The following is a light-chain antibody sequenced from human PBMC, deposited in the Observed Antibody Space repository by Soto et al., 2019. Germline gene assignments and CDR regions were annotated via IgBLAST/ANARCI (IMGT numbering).Light chain of an antibody. J-gene: IGLJ2*01. CDR1: SSNIGAGYD. CDR2: GNF. Sequence: QSVLTQPPSVSGAPGQRVTISCTGSSSNIGAGYDVHWYQQVPGTAPKLLIYGNFNRPSGVPDRFSGSKSGTAASLAITGLEAEAEDDYYCQSFDSSLSGYVVFGGGTKLTVL. V-gene: IGLV1-40*01. CDR3: QSFDSSLSGYVV.